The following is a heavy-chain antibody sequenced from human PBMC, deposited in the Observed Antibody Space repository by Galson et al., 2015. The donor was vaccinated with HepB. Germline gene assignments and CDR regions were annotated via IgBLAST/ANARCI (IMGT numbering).Heavy chain of an antibody. J-gene: IGHJ4*02. CDR1: GFSLSAYI. D-gene: IGHD6-19*01. CDR3: AKRGGDTSGWNRRQDFDY. Sequence: SLRLSCAASGFSLSAYIMDWVRQAPGKGLEWVSAISGSGGSTNYADSVKGRFTISRDNSKNTLYLQMNSLRAEDTAIYYCAKRGGDTSGWNRRQDFDYWGQGTLVTVSS. V-gene: IGHV3-23*01. CDR2: ISGSGGST.